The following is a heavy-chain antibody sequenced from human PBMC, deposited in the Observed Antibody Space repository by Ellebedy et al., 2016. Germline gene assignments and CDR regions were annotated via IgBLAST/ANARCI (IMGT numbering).Heavy chain of an antibody. Sequence: GGSLRLSCAASGFTFSTNSMNWVRQAPGKGLEWVSYISGSSSSIYYADSVKGRFTISRDNAKNSLYLQMNSLRAEDTAVYYCASCIAAAPLEVWYFDLWGRGTLVTVSS. CDR3: ASCIAAAPLEVWYFDL. J-gene: IGHJ2*01. CDR1: GFTFSTNS. CDR2: ISGSSSSI. V-gene: IGHV3-48*01. D-gene: IGHD6-13*01.